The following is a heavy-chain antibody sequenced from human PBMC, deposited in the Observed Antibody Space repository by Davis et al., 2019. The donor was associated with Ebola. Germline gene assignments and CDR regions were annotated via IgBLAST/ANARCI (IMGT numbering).Heavy chain of an antibody. CDR1: GFTFSSYG. Sequence: GESLKISCAASGFTFSSYGMHWVRQAPGKGLEWVAFIRHDGSNQYYADSVRFRISRDNSKNVLYLQVFRLRAEDTAVYYCVKDFGMDVWGQGTTVTVSS. V-gene: IGHV3-30*02. J-gene: IGHJ6*02. CDR2: IRHDGSNQ. CDR3: VKDFGMDV.